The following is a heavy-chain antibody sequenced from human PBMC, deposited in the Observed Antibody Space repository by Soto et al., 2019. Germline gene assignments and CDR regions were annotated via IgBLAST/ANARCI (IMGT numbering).Heavy chain of an antibody. CDR3: AINNVRGVSNSYNWMDP. Sequence: PSETLSLTCNVSGGPISSYYWSWILQSPGKGLEWIGQIFYTGNTNYNPSLKSRVTMSVDIPKKQFSLKLRSVTTADTAIYFCAINNVRGVSNSYNWMDPWGQGTLVTVSS. CDR1: GGPISSYY. CDR2: IFYTGNT. D-gene: IGHD3-10*01. V-gene: IGHV4-59*01. J-gene: IGHJ5*02.